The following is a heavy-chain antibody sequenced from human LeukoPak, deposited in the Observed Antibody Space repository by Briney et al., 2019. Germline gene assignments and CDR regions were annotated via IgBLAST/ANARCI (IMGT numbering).Heavy chain of an antibody. Sequence: GGTLRLSCGASGFTFSTYGMSWVRQAPGKGLEWVSAISGSGGSTYYADSVKGRFTISRDNSKNTLYLQMNSLRAEDTAVYYCAKMYYYDSTGYTFSFDYWGQGTLVTVSS. CDR3: AKMYYYDSTGYTFSFDY. J-gene: IGHJ4*02. CDR1: GFTFSTYG. CDR2: ISGSGGST. V-gene: IGHV3-23*01. D-gene: IGHD3-22*01.